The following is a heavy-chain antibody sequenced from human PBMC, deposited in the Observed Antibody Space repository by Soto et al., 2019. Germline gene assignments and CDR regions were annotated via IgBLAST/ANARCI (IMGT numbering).Heavy chain of an antibody. D-gene: IGHD5-12*01. J-gene: IGHJ4*02. CDR1: GFSFSNHA. CDR3: AKNRATGYDPFDY. Sequence: EVQLVESGGGLVQPGGSLRLSCAASGFSFSNHAMTWVRQAPGKGLEWVSAISGSGSGTYYADSVKGRFTISRDNSNNTLYLQMNSLRVDDTAVYYCAKNRATGYDPFDYWGQGSLVTVSS. V-gene: IGHV3-23*04. CDR2: ISGSGSGT.